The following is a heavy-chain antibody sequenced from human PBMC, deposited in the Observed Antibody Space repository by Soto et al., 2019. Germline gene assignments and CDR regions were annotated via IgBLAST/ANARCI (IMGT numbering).Heavy chain of an antibody. CDR2: IYPSDSDT. D-gene: IGHD3-3*01. J-gene: IGHJ4*02. V-gene: IGHV5-51*01. Sequence: PGESLKISCKGSGYNFAGYWIAWVRQMPGKGLELMGIIYPSDSDTRYRPSFQGQVTISADKSISSAYLQWSSLRASDTAMYYCTRGGVSTRTFDYWGQGPPVTGSS. CDR1: GYNFAGYW. CDR3: TRGGVSTRTFDY.